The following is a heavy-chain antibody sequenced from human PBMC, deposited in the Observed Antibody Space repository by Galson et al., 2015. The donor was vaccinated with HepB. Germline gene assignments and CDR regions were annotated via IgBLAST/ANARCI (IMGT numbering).Heavy chain of an antibody. J-gene: IGHJ4*02. CDR1: GFTFSSYG. Sequence: SLRLSCAASGFTFSSYGMHWVRQAPGKGLVWVPRINSDGSSISYADSVKGRFTISRDNAKNTLYLQMNSLRAEDTAVYYCARGGNYDFWSAYYTGIGYWGQGTLVTVSS. V-gene: IGHV3-74*01. D-gene: IGHD3-3*01. CDR2: INSDGSSI. CDR3: ARGGNYDFWSAYYTGIGY.